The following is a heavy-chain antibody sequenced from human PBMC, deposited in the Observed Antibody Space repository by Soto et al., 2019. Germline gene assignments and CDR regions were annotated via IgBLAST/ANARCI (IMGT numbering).Heavy chain of an antibody. J-gene: IGHJ3*02. CDR3: ARAYYYDSSGAWAFDI. CDR1: GGSFSGYY. Sequence: SETLSLTCAVYGGSFSGYYWSWIRQPPGKGLEWIGEINHSGSTNYNPSLKSRVTISVDTSKNQFSLKLSSVTAADTAVYYCARAYYYDSSGAWAFDIWGRGTMVTVS. CDR2: INHSGST. V-gene: IGHV4-34*01. D-gene: IGHD3-22*01.